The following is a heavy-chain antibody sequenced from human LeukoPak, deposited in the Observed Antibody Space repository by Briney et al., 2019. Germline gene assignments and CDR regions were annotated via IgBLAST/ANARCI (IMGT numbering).Heavy chain of an antibody. CDR3: AKEVNFDWLGPGDF. Sequence: PGGSLRLSCAASGLIFSTYGMHWVRQAPGKGLEWVAVISYDGSNKYYADSVKGRFTISRDNSKNTLYPQMNSLRAEDTAVYYCAKEVNFDWLGPGDFWGQGTLVTVSS. CDR1: GLIFSTYG. J-gene: IGHJ4*02. CDR2: ISYDGSNK. D-gene: IGHD3-9*01. V-gene: IGHV3-30*18.